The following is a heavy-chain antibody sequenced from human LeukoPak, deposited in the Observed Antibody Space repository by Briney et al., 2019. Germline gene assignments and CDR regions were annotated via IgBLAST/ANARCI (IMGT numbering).Heavy chain of an antibody. V-gene: IGHV3-21*01. Sequence: PGGSLRLSCAASGFTFSSYSMNWVRQAPGKGLEWVSSISSSSSYINYADSVKGRFTISRDNAKNSLYLQMNSLRAEDTAVYYCARESPSSWNHWGQGTLVTVSS. CDR1: GFTFSSYS. D-gene: IGHD6-13*01. J-gene: IGHJ4*02. CDR2: ISSSSSYI. CDR3: ARESPSSWNH.